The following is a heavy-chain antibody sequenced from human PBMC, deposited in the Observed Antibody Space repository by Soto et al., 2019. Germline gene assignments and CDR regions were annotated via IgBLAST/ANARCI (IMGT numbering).Heavy chain of an antibody. CDR2: IYFSGST. V-gene: IGHV4-39*01. Sequence: SETLSLTCTVSGDSITSSTYYWGWIRQPPGKGLEWIGSIYFSGSTYYNPSLKSRVTISVDSSKNQFSLKLSSVTAADTAVYYCASLFRSLEWLSPANYSGMDVWGQGTTVTVSS. D-gene: IGHD3-3*01. CDR3: ASLFRSLEWLSPANYSGMDV. J-gene: IGHJ6*02. CDR1: GDSITSSTYY.